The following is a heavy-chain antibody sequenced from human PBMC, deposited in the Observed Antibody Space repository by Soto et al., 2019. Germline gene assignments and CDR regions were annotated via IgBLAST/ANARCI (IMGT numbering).Heavy chain of an antibody. Sequence: QVQLVQSGAEVKKPGSSVKVSCKASGGTFSSYTISWVRQAPGQGLEWMGRIIPILGIANYAQKFQGRVTITADKSTSTAYMELSSLRAEDTAVYYCARDPANRERHYYYYGMDVWGQGTTVTVSS. CDR2: IIPILGIA. D-gene: IGHD1-1*01. J-gene: IGHJ6*02. CDR3: ARDPANRERHYYYYGMDV. CDR1: GGTFSSYT. V-gene: IGHV1-69*08.